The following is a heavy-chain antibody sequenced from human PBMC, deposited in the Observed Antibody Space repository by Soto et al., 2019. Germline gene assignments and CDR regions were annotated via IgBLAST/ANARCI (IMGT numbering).Heavy chain of an antibody. CDR3: AKNQGVELVPLATVDWFDP. J-gene: IGHJ5*02. CDR2: ISGSGFKK. Sequence: PGGSLRLSCAASGFIFENFGMSWFRQAPGKGLEWISSISGSGFKKYYADSVKGRFTISRDNSKSTVYLELNNLSAEDTAVYHCAKNQGVELVPLATVDWFDPWGQGSVVTVPS. D-gene: IGHD1-26*01. CDR1: GFIFENFG. V-gene: IGHV3-23*01.